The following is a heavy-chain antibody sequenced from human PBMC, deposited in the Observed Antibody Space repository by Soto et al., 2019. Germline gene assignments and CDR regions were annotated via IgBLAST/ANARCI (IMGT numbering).Heavy chain of an antibody. CDR2: IYSGGST. V-gene: IGHV3-53*01. Sequence: GGSLRLSCAASGFTVSSNYMSWVRQAPGKGLEWVSVIYSGGSTYYADSVKGRFTISRDNSKNTLYLQMNSLRAEDTAVYYCARSIPGYSSSWYPPVAFDYWGQGTLVTVSS. CDR1: GFTVSSNY. CDR3: ARSIPGYSSSWYPPVAFDY. D-gene: IGHD6-13*01. J-gene: IGHJ4*02.